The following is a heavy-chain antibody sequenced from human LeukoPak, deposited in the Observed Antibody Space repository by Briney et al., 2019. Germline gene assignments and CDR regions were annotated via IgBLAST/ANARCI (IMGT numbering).Heavy chain of an antibody. CDR3: ATVYGSGSYGYFDY. Sequence: ASVKVSCKVSGYTLTELSMHWVRQAPGKGLEWMGGFDPEDGETIYAQKFQGRVTMTEDTSTDTAYMELSSLRSEDAAVYYCATVYGSGSYGYFDYWGQGTLVTVSS. J-gene: IGHJ4*02. CDR2: FDPEDGET. D-gene: IGHD3-10*01. CDR1: GYTLTELS. V-gene: IGHV1-24*01.